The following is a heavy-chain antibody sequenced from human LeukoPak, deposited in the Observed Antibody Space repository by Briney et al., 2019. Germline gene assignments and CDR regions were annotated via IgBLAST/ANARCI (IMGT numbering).Heavy chain of an antibody. D-gene: IGHD5-12*01. CDR3: ARGYSGYDSPYSSGWYYYYYYMDV. CDR1: GGSFSGYY. V-gene: IGHV4-34*01. Sequence: SETLSLTCAVYGGSFSGYYWSWIRQPPGKGLEWIGEINHSGSTNYNPSLKSRVTISVDTSKNQFSLKLSSVTAAGTAVYYCARGYSGYDSPYSSGWYYYYYYMDVWGKGTTVTVSS. CDR2: INHSGST. J-gene: IGHJ6*03.